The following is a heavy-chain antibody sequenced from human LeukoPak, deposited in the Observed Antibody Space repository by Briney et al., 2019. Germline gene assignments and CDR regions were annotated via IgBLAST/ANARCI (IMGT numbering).Heavy chain of an antibody. CDR1: GGSISSSNW. V-gene: IGHV4-4*02. CDR3: ARGFHYYNYYFDY. CDR2: IYHSGST. J-gene: IGHJ4*02. Sequence: PSETLSLTCAVSGGSISSSNWWSWVRQPPGKGLEWIGEIYHSGSTNYNPSLKGRVTISVDKSKNQFSLKLSSVTAADTAVYYCARGFHYYNYYFDYWGQGTLVTVSS. D-gene: IGHD3-10*01.